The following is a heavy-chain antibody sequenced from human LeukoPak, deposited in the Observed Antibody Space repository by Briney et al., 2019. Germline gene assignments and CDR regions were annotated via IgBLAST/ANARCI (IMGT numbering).Heavy chain of an antibody. D-gene: IGHD4-17*01. Sequence: SETLSLTCTVSGGSISSGDYYWSWIRQPPGKGLEWIGYIYYSGSTYYNPSLKSRVTISVDTSKNQFSLKLSSVTAADTAVYYCARGEDYGDTFDYWGQGTLFTVSS. CDR3: ARGEDYGDTFDY. CDR2: IYYSGST. V-gene: IGHV4-30-4*01. CDR1: GGSISSGDYY. J-gene: IGHJ4*02.